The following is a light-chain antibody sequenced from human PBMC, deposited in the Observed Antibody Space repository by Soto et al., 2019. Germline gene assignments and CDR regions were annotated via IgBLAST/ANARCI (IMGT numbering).Light chain of an antibody. CDR2: EDN. J-gene: IGLJ3*02. Sequence: NFMLTQPLSVSGSPGKTVTISCTGSSGSIASKCVQWYQLRPGSAPTIVTSEDNQRPSGVPDRFSGSIDRSSNSASLTISGLKTEGEADNSCQSYDNNNQSYDDSNHGVFGGGTKLTVL. CDR3: QSYDNNNQSYDDSNHGV. V-gene: IGLV6-57*02. CDR1: SGSIASKC.